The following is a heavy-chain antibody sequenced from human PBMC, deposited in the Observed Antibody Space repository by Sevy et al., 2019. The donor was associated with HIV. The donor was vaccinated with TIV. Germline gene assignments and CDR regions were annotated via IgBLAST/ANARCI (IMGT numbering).Heavy chain of an antibody. CDR3: TTGGSILQH. V-gene: IGHV3-15*01. J-gene: IGHJ4*02. CDR2: IKSRTEGGTP. D-gene: IGHD2-21*01. CDR1: GFTFSNVW. Sequence: GGSLRLSCAASGFTFSNVWMSWVRQAPGKGLERVGHIKSRTEGGTPDYAAPVKGRFNNSRDDSKSTLYLQMNSLKTEDTAVYYCTTGGSILQHWGQGTLVTVSS.